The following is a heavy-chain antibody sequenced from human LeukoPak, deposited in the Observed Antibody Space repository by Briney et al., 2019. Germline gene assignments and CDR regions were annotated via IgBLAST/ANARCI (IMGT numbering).Heavy chain of an antibody. V-gene: IGHV3-23*01. Sequence: GGSLRLSCAASGFTFSNYAMSWVRQAPGKGLEWVSTISNTGSDTYYADSVKGRFTISRDNSENTLYLQMNNLRAEDTAIHYCARESKGGRSPVDVWGQGTTVTVSS. CDR3: ARESKGGRSPVDV. D-gene: IGHD1-26*01. J-gene: IGHJ6*02. CDR2: ISNTGSDT. CDR1: GFTFSNYA.